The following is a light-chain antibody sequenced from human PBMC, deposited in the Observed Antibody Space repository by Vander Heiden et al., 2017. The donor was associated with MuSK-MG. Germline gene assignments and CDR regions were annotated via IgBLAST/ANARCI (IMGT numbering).Light chain of an antibody. V-gene: IGLV3-21*03. Sequence: SSVLTQPPSVSVAPGKTARITCGGNNIGSKSVHWYQQKPGQAPVLVVYDDRDRHSGIPERFSGSNSGNTATLTISRVEAGDEADYYCQVWDSSSDHVVFGGGTKLTVL. CDR2: DDR. CDR1: NIGSKS. CDR3: QVWDSSSDHVV. J-gene: IGLJ2*01.